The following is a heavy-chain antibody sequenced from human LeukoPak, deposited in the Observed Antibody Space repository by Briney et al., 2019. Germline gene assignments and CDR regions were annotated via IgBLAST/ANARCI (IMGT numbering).Heavy chain of an antibody. D-gene: IGHD3-16*01. Sequence: SETLSLTCTVSGGSISSSSYYWGWIRQPPGKGLEWIGSVYYSGSTNYNPSLKSRVTISVDTSKNQFSLKLSSVTAADTAVYYCARLITNSVDYWGQGTLVTVSS. V-gene: IGHV4-39*07. CDR2: VYYSGST. CDR3: ARLITNSVDY. J-gene: IGHJ4*02. CDR1: GGSISSSSYY.